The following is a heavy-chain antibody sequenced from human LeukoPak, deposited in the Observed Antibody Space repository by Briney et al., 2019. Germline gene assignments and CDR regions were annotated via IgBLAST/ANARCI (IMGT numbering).Heavy chain of an antibody. CDR3: ARGPMATGP. Sequence: SETLSLTCTVSGYSISSGYYWGWIRQPPGKGLEWIGSINHSGSTYYDPSLKSRLTISVDTSKNQFFLKLSSVTAADTAVYYCARGPMATGPWGQGTLVTVSS. J-gene: IGHJ5*02. V-gene: IGHV4-38-2*02. CDR2: INHSGST. CDR1: GYSISSGYY. D-gene: IGHD5-24*01.